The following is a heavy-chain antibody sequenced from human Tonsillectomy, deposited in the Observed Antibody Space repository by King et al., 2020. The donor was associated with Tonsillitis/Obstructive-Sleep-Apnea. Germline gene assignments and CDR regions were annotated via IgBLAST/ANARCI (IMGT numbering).Heavy chain of an antibody. CDR2: ISCSCVTT. V-gene: IGHV3-23*04. Sequence: VQLVESGGGLVQPGGSLRLSCAASGFTFSNYAMSWVRQAPGKGLEWVSAISCSCVTTYYADSVKVRFTISRDNSKNTLYLQMNSLGVEDTALYYCAKEGTTVIGDYWGQGTLVTVSS. CDR1: GFTFSNYA. D-gene: IGHD4-11*01. J-gene: IGHJ4*02. CDR3: AKEGTTVIGDY.